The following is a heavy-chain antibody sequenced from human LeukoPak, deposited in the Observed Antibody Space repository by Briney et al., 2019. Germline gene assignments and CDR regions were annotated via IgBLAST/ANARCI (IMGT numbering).Heavy chain of an antibody. CDR2: IKQDGSEK. D-gene: IGHD6-25*01. CDR3: ARDQAADY. V-gene: IGHV3-7*01. J-gene: IGHJ4*02. Sequence: PGESLKISCKGSGYSFTSQWIGWVRQAPGKGQEWVANIKQDGSEKYYVDSVKGRFTISRDNAKNSLYLQMNSLRAEDTAVYYCARDQAADYWGQGTLVTVSS. CDR1: GYSFTSQW.